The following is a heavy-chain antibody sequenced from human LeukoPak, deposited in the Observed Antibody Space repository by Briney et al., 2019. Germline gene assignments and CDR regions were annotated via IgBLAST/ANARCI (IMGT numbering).Heavy chain of an antibody. CDR3: ARGPRGYSYGLDYFDY. D-gene: IGHD5-18*01. CDR2: IYYSGST. CDR1: GGSISSGGYY. Sequence: SQTLSLTCTVSGGSISSGGYYWSWIRQHPGKGLEWIGYIYYSGSTYYNPSLKSRVTIPVDTSKNQFSLKLSSVTAADTAVYYCARGPRGYSYGLDYFDYWGQGTLVTVSS. V-gene: IGHV4-31*03. J-gene: IGHJ4*02.